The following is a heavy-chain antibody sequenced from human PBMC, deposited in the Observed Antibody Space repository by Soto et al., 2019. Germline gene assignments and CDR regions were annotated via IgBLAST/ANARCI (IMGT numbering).Heavy chain of an antibody. J-gene: IGHJ4*02. V-gene: IGHV1-3*01. CDR1: GYTFTIYA. D-gene: IGHD3-22*01. CDR3: ALNPGAGGYYDSSGYYGLDY. Sequence: ASVKVSCKASGYTFTIYAMHWVSQAPGQRLEWMGWINACNGNTKYSQKFQGRVTITRDTSASTAYMELSSLRSEDTAVYYCALNPGAGGYYDSSGYYGLDYWGQGTLVTVSS. CDR2: INACNGNT.